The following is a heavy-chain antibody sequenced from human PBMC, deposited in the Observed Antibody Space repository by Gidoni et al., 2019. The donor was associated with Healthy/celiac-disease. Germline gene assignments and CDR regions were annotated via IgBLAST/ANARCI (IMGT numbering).Heavy chain of an antibody. V-gene: IGHV1-8*01. D-gene: IGHD3-3*01. CDR1: GYTFTSYD. CDR3: ARGDFWSRSSDY. Sequence: VQLVQSAAEVQKPGASVKLSCKASGYTFTSYDIYWVRQATGQGLEWMGWMNPNSGNTGYAQKFQGRVTMTRNTSISTAYMELSSLRSEDTAVYYCARGDFWSRSSDYWGQGTLVTVSS. J-gene: IGHJ4*02. CDR2: MNPNSGNT.